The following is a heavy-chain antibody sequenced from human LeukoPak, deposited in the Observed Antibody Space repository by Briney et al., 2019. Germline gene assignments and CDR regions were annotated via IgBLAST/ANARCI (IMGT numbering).Heavy chain of an antibody. V-gene: IGHV4-59*08. Sequence: PSETLSLTCTVSGGTIGTYYWSWIRQPPGKGLEYLGYIYHTGTTSYNPSLKSRVTISVDTSKNQFPLRLSSVTAADTALYYCARSPGLGYSGGSCHFDYWGQGMLVTVSS. CDR3: ARSPGLGYSGGSCHFDY. CDR2: IYHTGTT. CDR1: GGTIGTYY. D-gene: IGHD2-15*01. J-gene: IGHJ4*02.